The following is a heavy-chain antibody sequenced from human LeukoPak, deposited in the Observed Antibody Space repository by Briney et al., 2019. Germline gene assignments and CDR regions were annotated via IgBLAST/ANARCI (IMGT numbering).Heavy chain of an antibody. Sequence: ASVKVSCKASGYTFTGYYMHWVRQAPGQGLEWMGWINPNSGGTNYAQKFQGRVTMTRDTSISTAYMERSRLRSDDTAVYYCAREESVNFVVWHWGQGTLVTVSS. CDR3: AREESVNFVVWH. J-gene: IGHJ4*02. CDR1: GYTFTGYY. D-gene: IGHD3-16*01. V-gene: IGHV1-2*02. CDR2: INPNSGGT.